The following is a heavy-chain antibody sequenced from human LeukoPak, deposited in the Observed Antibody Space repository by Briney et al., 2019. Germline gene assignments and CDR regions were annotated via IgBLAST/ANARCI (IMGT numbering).Heavy chain of an antibody. Sequence: ASVKVSCKASGYTFTSYGISWVRQAPGQGLEWMGWISGYNGHTNYAQKLQGRVTMTTDTSTSTAYMELRRLRSDDTAVYYCARDDEGRANFDFWGQGTLVTVSS. CDR1: GYTFTSYG. J-gene: IGHJ4*02. V-gene: IGHV1-18*01. CDR3: ARDDEGRANFDF. CDR2: ISGYNGHT.